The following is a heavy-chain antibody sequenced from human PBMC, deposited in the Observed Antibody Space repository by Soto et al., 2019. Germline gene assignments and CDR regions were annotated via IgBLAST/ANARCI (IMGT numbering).Heavy chain of an antibody. CDR2: INHSGST. J-gene: IGHJ5*02. CDR1: GGSFSGYY. V-gene: IGHV4-34*01. D-gene: IGHD6-13*01. Sequence: SETLSLTCSVYGGSFSGYYWSWIRQPPGKGLEWIGEINHSGSTNYHPSLKSRVTISVDTSTNQFYLKLSSVTVANTDVYYCARKADDGNSSSAGNWFDPWGKGTLVTVSS. CDR3: ARKADDGNSSSAGNWFDP.